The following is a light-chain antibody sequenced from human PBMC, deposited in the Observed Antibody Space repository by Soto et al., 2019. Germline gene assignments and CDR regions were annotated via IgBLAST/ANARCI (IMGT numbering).Light chain of an antibody. Sequence: VLTQSPDSLSLSPGERATLSCRASQYISTKLAWYQQKPGQAPRLLFSGAFNRATDTPDRFSGSGSGTDFTLIISGVEAEDFAVYFCQHYYNWPPYTFGQGTRLEIK. V-gene: IGKV3D-15*01. CDR2: GAF. CDR3: QHYYNWPPYT. J-gene: IGKJ2*01. CDR1: QYISTK.